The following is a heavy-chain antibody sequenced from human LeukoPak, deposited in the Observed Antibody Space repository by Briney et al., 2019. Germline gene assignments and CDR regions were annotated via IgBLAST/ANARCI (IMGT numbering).Heavy chain of an antibody. CDR2: VYPGDSDT. J-gene: IGHJ4*02. D-gene: IGHD5-18*01. CDR3: ARLRTNSYGSD. CDR1: GYSFTSYW. V-gene: IGHV5-51*01. Sequence: GEPLKISCKGSGYSFTSYWIGWVRQMPGKGLEWMGTVYPGDSDTRYSPSFQGQVTISADKSISTAYLQWSSLKASDTAMYYCARLRTNSYGSDWGQGTLVTVSS.